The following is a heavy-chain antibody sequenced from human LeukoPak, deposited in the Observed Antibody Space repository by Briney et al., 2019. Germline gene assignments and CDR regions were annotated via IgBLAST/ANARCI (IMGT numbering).Heavy chain of an antibody. CDR2: ISAYNGYT. Sequence: ASVKVSCKASGYTFTGYYMHWVRQAPGQGLEWMGWISAYNGYTNYAQNFQGRVTMTTDASTSTAYMELRSLRSDDTAVYYCAKDAFDGSGSGYWGQGTLVTVSS. CDR3: AKDAFDGSGSGY. CDR1: GYTFTGYY. D-gene: IGHD6-19*01. J-gene: IGHJ4*02. V-gene: IGHV1-18*04.